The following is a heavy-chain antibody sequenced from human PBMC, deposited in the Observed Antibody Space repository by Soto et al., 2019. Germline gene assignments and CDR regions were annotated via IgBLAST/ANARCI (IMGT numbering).Heavy chain of an antibody. D-gene: IGHD2-15*01. Sequence: SETLSRTWTVSGGSISSGGYYWIWIRQHPGKGLEWIGYIYYSGSTYYNPSLKSRVTISVDTSKNQFSLKLSSVTAADTAVYYCARAPRGGGYYYYGMDVWGQGTTVTVSS. CDR1: GGSISSGGYY. V-gene: IGHV4-31*02. J-gene: IGHJ6*02. CDR3: ARAPRGGGYYYYGMDV. CDR2: IYYSGST.